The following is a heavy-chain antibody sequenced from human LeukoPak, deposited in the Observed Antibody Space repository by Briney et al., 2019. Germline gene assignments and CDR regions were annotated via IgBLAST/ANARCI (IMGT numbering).Heavy chain of an antibody. D-gene: IGHD2-2*01. V-gene: IGHV3-21*01. Sequence: PGRSLRLSCAASGFSFSSYSMNWVRQAPGQELAWVSSISISSSYIYYADSVKGRFTISRDNAKNSLYLQMNSLRAEDTAVYYCARSTESGSSFDYWGQGTLVTVSS. CDR3: ARSTESGSSFDY. CDR2: ISISSSYI. J-gene: IGHJ4*02. CDR1: GFSFSSYS.